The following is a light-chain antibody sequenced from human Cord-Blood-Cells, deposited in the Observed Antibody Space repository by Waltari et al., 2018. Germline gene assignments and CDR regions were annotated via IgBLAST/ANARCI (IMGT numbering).Light chain of an antibody. CDR3: RQSYSTPPVT. Sequence: DIQMTQSPSSLSASVGDRVTITCRASQSISSYLNWYQQKPGKAPKLLIYAASSLQSGVPSRFSGSGSGTDVTLTISSLQPEDFATYYCRQSYSTPPVTFGQGTKVEIK. CDR2: AAS. J-gene: IGKJ1*01. V-gene: IGKV1-39*01. CDR1: QSISSY.